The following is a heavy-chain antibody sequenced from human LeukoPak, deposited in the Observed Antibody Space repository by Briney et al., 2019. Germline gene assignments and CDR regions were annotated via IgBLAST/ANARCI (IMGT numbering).Heavy chain of an antibody. J-gene: IGHJ6*02. V-gene: IGHV3-33*01. Sequence: PGGSLRLSCAASGFTFSSYGMPWVRQAPGKGLEWVAVIWYDGINKYYADSVKGRFTISRDNSKNTLYLQMNSLRAEDTAVYYCARENGSSGYYYYYYGMDVWGQGTTVTVSS. CDR1: GFTFSSYG. CDR2: IWYDGINK. D-gene: IGHD3-22*01. CDR3: ARENGSSGYYYYYYGMDV.